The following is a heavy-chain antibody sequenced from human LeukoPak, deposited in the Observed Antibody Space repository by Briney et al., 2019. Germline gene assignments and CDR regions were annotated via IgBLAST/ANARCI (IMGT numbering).Heavy chain of an antibody. Sequence: SETLSLTCAVYGGSFSGYYWSWIRQPPGKGLEWIGEINHSGSTSYNPSLKSRVTISVGTSKNQFSLKLSSVTAADTAVYYCARQDCSSTSCWRGRRYYFDYWGQGTLVTVSS. CDR3: ARQDCSSTSCWRGRRYYFDY. V-gene: IGHV4-34*01. D-gene: IGHD2-2*01. CDR2: INHSGST. J-gene: IGHJ4*02. CDR1: GGSFSGYY.